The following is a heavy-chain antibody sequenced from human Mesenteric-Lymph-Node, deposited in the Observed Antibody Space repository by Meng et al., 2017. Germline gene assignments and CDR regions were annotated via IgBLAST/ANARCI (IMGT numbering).Heavy chain of an antibody. V-gene: IGHV4-34*02. Sequence: VQRQQWGAGLLRPSEPLPLPCAVYGGSFSDYYWTWIRQPPGKGLEWIGGINHSGSTNYNPSLKSRVTISVETSKNQFSLKLTSVTAADTAVYYCARNWGTGDSWFDPWGPGTLVTVSS. CDR1: GGSFSDYY. J-gene: IGHJ5*02. D-gene: IGHD7-27*01. CDR2: INHSGST. CDR3: ARNWGTGDSWFDP.